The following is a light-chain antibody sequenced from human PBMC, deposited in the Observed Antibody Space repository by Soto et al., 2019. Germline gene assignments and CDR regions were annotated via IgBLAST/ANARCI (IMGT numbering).Light chain of an antibody. CDR1: SSDVGGYDY. CDR3: SSYAGRTLYV. CDR2: EVT. J-gene: IGLJ1*01. Sequence: QSALTQPPSASGSPGQSVTISCTGTSSDVGGYDYVSRYQQRPGKAPKLLIHEVTKRPSGVPDRFSGSKSGNTASLTVSGLQAEDEADYYCSSYAGRTLYVFGTGTKLTVL. V-gene: IGLV2-8*01.